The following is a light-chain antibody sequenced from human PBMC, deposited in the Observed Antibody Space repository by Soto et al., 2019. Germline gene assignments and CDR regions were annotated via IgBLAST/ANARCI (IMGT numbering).Light chain of an antibody. CDR3: SSFTTSRLYV. J-gene: IGLJ1*01. CDR1: SSDVGGYNY. CDR2: EVS. V-gene: IGLV2-14*01. Sequence: QSALTQPASVSGSPGQAITISCTGTSSDVGGYNYVSWYQQHPGKAPKLMIYEVSNRPSGVSNRFSGSKSGLTASLTISGLQAEDEADYYCSSFTTSRLYVFGPGTKVTVL.